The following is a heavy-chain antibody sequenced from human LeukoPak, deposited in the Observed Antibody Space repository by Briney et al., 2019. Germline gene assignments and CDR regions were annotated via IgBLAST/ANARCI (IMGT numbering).Heavy chain of an antibody. CDR3: ARDSGVKNYYDSSGYLDY. CDR1: GFTFSSYP. J-gene: IGHJ4*02. D-gene: IGHD3-22*01. V-gene: IGHV3-30-3*01. Sequence: PGGSLRLSCAASGFTFSSYPMHWVRQAPGKGLEWVAVISYDGSNKYYADSVKGRFTISRDNSKNTLYLQMNSLRAEDTAVYYCARDSGVKNYYDSSGYLDYWGQGTLVTVSS. CDR2: ISYDGSNK.